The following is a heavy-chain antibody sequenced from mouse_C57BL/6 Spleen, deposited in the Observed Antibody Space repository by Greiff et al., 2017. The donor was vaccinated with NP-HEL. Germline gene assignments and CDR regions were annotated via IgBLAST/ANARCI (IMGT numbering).Heavy chain of an antibody. D-gene: IGHD2-5*01. V-gene: IGHV1-9*01. Sequence: QVQLQQSGAELMKPGASVKLSCKATGYTFTGYWIEWVKQRPGHGLEWICEILPGCGSTNSHEKFKGKATFTADTSSNTAYMQLSSLTTEDSAIYYCACYSNHYYAMDYWGQGTSVTVSS. CDR3: ACYSNHYYAMDY. J-gene: IGHJ4*01. CDR2: ILPGCGST. CDR1: GYTFTGYW.